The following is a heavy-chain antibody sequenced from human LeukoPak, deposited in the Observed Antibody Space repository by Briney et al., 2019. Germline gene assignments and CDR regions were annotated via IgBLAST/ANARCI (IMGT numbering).Heavy chain of an antibody. Sequence: SETLSLTCTVSGGSVTSGSFHWSWIRQSPGKGLEYIGYIFYTGSTNYNPSLKSRLTISVDTSKNQFSLKLSSVTAADTAVYYCARVDPDSSSTLEVFDYWGQGTLVTVSS. CDR2: IFYTGST. CDR3: ARVDPDSSSTLEVFDY. CDR1: GGSVTSGSFH. V-gene: IGHV4-61*01. J-gene: IGHJ4*02. D-gene: IGHD6-6*01.